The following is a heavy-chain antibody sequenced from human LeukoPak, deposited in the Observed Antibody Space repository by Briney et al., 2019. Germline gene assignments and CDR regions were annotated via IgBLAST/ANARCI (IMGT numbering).Heavy chain of an antibody. CDR1: GFTFSNYG. V-gene: IGHV3-33*06. J-gene: IGHJ4*02. CDR3: AKVVQYTASTGTGLDY. CDR2: IWYDGSYK. D-gene: IGHD6-13*01. Sequence: GGSLRLSCAASGFTFSNYGMHWVRQAPGKGLDWVAVIWYDGSYKYYADSVKGRFTISRDNSKNTLYLQMNSLRAEDTAVYYCAKVVQYTASTGTGLDYWGQGTLVIVSS.